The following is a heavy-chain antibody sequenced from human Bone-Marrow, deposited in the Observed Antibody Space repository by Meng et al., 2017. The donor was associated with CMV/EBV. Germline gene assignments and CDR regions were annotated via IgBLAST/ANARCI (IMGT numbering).Heavy chain of an antibody. Sequence: EPLSLTCAASGFTFSSYSMNWVRQAPGKGLEWVSYISSSSSTIYYADSVKGRFTISRDNAKNSLYLQMNSLRAEDTAVYYCARIILTTMVRGVPSRPYYYYGMDVWGQGTTVTVSS. V-gene: IGHV3-48*04. CDR1: GFTFSSYS. D-gene: IGHD3-10*01. J-gene: IGHJ6*02. CDR2: ISSSSSTI. CDR3: ARIILTTMVRGVPSRPYYYYGMDV.